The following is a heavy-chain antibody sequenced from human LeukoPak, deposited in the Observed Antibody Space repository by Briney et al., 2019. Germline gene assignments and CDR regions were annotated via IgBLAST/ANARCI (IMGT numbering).Heavy chain of an antibody. J-gene: IGHJ1*01. V-gene: IGHV3-30-3*01. D-gene: IGHD6-13*01. Sequence: GGSLRLSCAASGFTFSSYAMHWVCQAPGKGLEWVAVISYDGSNKYYADSVKGRFTISRDNSKSTLYLQMNSLKTEDTAVYYCTTGSSSWYSEYFQHWGQGNLVTVSS. CDR2: ISYDGSNK. CDR1: GFTFSSYA. CDR3: TTGSSSWYSEYFQH.